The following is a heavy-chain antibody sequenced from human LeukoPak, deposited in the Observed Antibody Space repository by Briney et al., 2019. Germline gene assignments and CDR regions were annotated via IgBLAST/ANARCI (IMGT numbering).Heavy chain of an antibody. V-gene: IGHV4-39*01. CDR2: MYSSGST. J-gene: IGHJ4*02. CDR3: ASHAGSYYTYNFDY. D-gene: IGHD3-22*01. Sequence: SETLSLTCTVSGGSIRSGNSYWGWIRQPPGKGLEWIGSMYSSGSTNYKPSLRSRVTISLDTSKNQFSLKLSSVTAADTAVYYCASHAGSYYTYNFDYWGQGTLVTVSS. CDR1: GGSIRSGNSY.